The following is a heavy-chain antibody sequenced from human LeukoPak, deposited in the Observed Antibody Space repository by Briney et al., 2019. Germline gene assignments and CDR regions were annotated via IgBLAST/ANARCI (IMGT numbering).Heavy chain of an antibody. V-gene: IGHV3-23*01. Sequence: GSVILSCVASGLTFGNYGMNWVSQAPGKGLEWVSSIGGSGSTTYYADSVRGRFTISRDNSKNSMYLQMSSLRAEDTAIYYCAEVESSYCRIWGQGTLVTVSS. CDR2: IGGSGSTT. CDR1: GLTFGNYG. D-gene: IGHD3-10*01. J-gene: IGHJ4*02. CDR3: AEVESSYCRI.